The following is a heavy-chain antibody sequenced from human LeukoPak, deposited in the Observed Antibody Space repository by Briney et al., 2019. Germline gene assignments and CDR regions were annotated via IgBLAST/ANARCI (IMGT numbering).Heavy chain of an antibody. Sequence: SETLSLTCTVSGGSISSYYWSWIRQPPGKGLEWIGYIYYSGSTNYNPSLKSRVTMSVDTSKNQFSLKLSSVTAADTAVYYCAREPYSSSWFDPWGQGTLVTVSS. CDR3: AREPYSSSWFDP. CDR2: IYYSGST. J-gene: IGHJ5*02. V-gene: IGHV4-59*12. D-gene: IGHD6-13*01. CDR1: GGSISSYY.